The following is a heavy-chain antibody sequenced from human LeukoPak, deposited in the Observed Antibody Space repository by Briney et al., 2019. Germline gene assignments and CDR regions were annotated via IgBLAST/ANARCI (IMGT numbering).Heavy chain of an antibody. D-gene: IGHD4-23*01. CDR2: IYYSGST. CDR3: ARLSHDSRWYFDY. Sequence: PSETLSHTCTVSGGSISSSSYYWGWIRQPPGKGLEWIGSIYYSGSTYYNPSLKSRVTISVDTSKNQFSLKLSSVTAADTAVYYCARLSHDSRWYFDYWGQGTLVTVSS. J-gene: IGHJ4*02. V-gene: IGHV4-39*01. CDR1: GGSISSSSYY.